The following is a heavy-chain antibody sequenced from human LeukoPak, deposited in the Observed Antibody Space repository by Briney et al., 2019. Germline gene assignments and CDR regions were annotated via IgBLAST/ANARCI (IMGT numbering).Heavy chain of an antibody. J-gene: IGHJ6*03. V-gene: IGHV1-2*02. CDR1: GYTFTGYY. CDR3: ARDRYCGGDRTYYYYYMDV. D-gene: IGHD2-21*02. Sequence: ASVKVSCKASGYTFTGYYMHWVRQAPGQGLEWMGWINPNSGGTNYAQKFQGRVTMTRDTSISTAYMELSRLRSDDTAVYYCARDRYCGGDRTYYYYYMDVWGKGTTVTVSS. CDR2: INPNSGGT.